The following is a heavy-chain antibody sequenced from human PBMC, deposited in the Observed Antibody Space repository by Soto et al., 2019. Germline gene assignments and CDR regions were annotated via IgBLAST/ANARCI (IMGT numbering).Heavy chain of an antibody. CDR2: IYAGDSDT. CDR3: ATRGQWELLPLDS. CDR1: GDIFANYC. J-gene: IGHJ4*02. Sequence: PGESLKISCKGSGDIFANYCIGWVLQLPGKGLEWMGIIYAGDSDTRYSPSFQGRVTISADKSIGTAFLQWSSLEASDTAMYYCATRGQWELLPLDSWGQGTLVTVSS. D-gene: IGHD1-26*01. V-gene: IGHV5-51*01.